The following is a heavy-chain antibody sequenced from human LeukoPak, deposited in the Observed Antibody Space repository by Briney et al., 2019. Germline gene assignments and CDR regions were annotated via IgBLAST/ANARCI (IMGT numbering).Heavy chain of an antibody. D-gene: IGHD4-17*01. CDR3: ARYGDPSLDPYYYYGMDV. Sequence: GGSLRLFCAASGFTFSSYSMNWVRQAPGKGLEWVSSISSSSSYIYYADSVKGRFTISRDNAKNSLYLQMNSLRAEDTAVYYCARYGDPSLDPYYYYGMDVWGQGTTVTVSS. V-gene: IGHV3-21*01. J-gene: IGHJ6*02. CDR1: GFTFSSYS. CDR2: ISSSSSYI.